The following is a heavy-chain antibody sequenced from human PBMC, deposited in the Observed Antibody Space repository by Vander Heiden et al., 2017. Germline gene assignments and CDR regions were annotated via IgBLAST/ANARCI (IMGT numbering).Heavy chain of an antibody. CDR1: VFTVSSNY. Sequence: EVQLVESGGGLLQPGGSLRLSCAASVFTVSSNYMGWVRQAPGKGLEWVSVIYSGGSTYYADSVKGRFTISRDNSKNTLYLQMNSLRAEDTAVYYCARPSVGTHPGRYYYYGMDVWGQGTTVTVSS. V-gene: IGHV3-53*01. D-gene: IGHD1-26*01. CDR2: IYSGGST. J-gene: IGHJ6*02. CDR3: ARPSVGTHPGRYYYYGMDV.